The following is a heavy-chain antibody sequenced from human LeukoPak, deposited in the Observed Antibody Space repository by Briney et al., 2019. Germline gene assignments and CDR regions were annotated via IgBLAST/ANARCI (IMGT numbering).Heavy chain of an antibody. V-gene: IGHV3-48*01. CDR3: ATYRQVLLPFES. CDR2: ISSSSSSI. D-gene: IGHD2-8*02. CDR1: RFTFSSYS. Sequence: GGSLRLSCAASRFTFSSYSMNWVRQAPGKGLEWVSYISSSSSSIYYADSVKGRFTISRDNAKNSLYLQMNSLRAEDTAIYYCATYRQVLLPFESWGQGTLVTVSS. J-gene: IGHJ4*02.